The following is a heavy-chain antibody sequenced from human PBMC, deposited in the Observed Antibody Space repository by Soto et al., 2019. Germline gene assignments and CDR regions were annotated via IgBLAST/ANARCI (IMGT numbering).Heavy chain of an antibody. CDR1: GFTFSTYW. D-gene: IGHD1-26*01. CDR3: AKAWEVNWFDP. V-gene: IGHV3-74*01. Sequence: EVQLVESGGDLVQPGGSLRLSCAASGFTFSTYWMHWVRQAPGKGLVWVSRINSDGSSTSYADSVKGRFTISRDNAKNTLYLQMNSLRADDTALYYCAKAWEVNWFDPWGQGTLVTVSS. CDR2: INSDGSST. J-gene: IGHJ5*02.